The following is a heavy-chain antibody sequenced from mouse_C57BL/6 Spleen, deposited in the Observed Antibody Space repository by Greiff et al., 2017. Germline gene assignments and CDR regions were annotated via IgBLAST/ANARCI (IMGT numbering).Heavy chain of an antibody. CDR3: ARSSYGNYGVFDY. CDR1: GYAFSSSW. V-gene: IGHV1-82*01. Sequence: QVQLKQSGPELVKPGASVKISCKASGYAFSSSWMNWVKQRPGKGLEWIGRIYPGDGDTNYNGKFKGKATLTADKSSSTAYMQLSSLTSEDSAVYFCARSSYGNYGVFDYWGQGTTLTVSS. CDR2: IYPGDGDT. J-gene: IGHJ2*01. D-gene: IGHD2-1*01.